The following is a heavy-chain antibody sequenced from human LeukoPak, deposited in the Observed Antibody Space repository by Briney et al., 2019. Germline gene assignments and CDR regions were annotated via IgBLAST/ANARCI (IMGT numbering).Heavy chain of an antibody. CDR1: GFTFSSYA. CDR3: AVDIAAAGDFDY. V-gene: IGHV3-23*01. CDR2: ISGSGGST. Sequence: GGSLRLSCAASGFTFSSYAMSWVRQAPGKGLEWVSAISGSGGSTYYADSVKGRFTISRDNSKNTLYLQMNSLRAEDTAVYYCAVDIAAAGDFDYWAREPWSPSPQ. J-gene: IGHJ4*02. D-gene: IGHD6-13*01.